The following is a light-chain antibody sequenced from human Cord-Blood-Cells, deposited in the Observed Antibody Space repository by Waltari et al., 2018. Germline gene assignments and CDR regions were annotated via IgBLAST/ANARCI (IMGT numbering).Light chain of an antibody. CDR3: SSYTSSSTLV. CDR2: EVS. Sequence: QSALTQPASVSGSPGQSITIPCTGTSRDVGGYNYLSWYQQHPGKAPKLVIYEVSNRPSGVSNRFSGSKSGNTASLTISGLQAEDEADYYCSSYTSSSTLVFGGGTKLTVL. J-gene: IGLJ2*01. V-gene: IGLV2-14*01. CDR1: SRDVGGYNY.